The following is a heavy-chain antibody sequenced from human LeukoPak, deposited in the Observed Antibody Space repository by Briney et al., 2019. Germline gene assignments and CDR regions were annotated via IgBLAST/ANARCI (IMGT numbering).Heavy chain of an antibody. CDR1: GGSISSYY. Sequence: PSETLSLTCTVSGGSISSYYWSWIRQPPGKGLEWIGYIYYSGSTNYNPSLKSRVTISVDTSKNQFSLKLSSVTAADTAVYYCARLDGDSYTTRQYYYGMDVWGQGTTVTVSS. J-gene: IGHJ6*02. D-gene: IGHD5-18*01. CDR3: ARLDGDSYTTRQYYYGMDV. CDR2: IYYSGST. V-gene: IGHV4-59*08.